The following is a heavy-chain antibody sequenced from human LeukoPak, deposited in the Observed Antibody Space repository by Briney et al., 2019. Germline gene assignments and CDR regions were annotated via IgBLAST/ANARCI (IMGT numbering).Heavy chain of an antibody. Sequence: SETLSLTCAVSGGSISSNWWSWVRQPPGEGLEWIGEAYHTGSFHYNPSLKSRVTISVDTSKNQFSLKLSSVTAADTAVYYCAREGWFDPWGQGTLVTVSS. CDR3: AREGWFDP. J-gene: IGHJ5*02. V-gene: IGHV4-4*02. CDR2: AYHTGSF. CDR1: GGSISSNW.